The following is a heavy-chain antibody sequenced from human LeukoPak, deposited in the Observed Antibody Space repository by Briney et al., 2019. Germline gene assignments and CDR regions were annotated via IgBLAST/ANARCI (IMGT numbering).Heavy chain of an antibody. D-gene: IGHD3-3*01. CDR2: VYYSGST. CDR3: ARGFKDRDFWSGYSADYYYMDV. V-gene: IGHV4-59*01. CDR1: GGSISSYY. Sequence: KPSETLSLTCTVSGGSISSYYWSWIRQPPGTGLEWIGYVYYSGSTNHNPSLKSRVTISVDTSKNQFSLKLTSVTAADTAVYYCARGFKDRDFWSGYSADYYYMDVWGKGTTVTVSS. J-gene: IGHJ6*03.